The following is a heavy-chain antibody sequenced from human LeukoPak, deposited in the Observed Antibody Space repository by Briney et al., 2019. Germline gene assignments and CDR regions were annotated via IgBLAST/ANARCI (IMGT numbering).Heavy chain of an antibody. J-gene: IGHJ3*02. Sequence: SETLSLICTVSGGSISSHYWTWIRQSPGKGLEWIDYISYSGSTYYNPSLKSRVTLSVGTSKNQFSLKLSSVTAADTAVYFCARDPTTVTKGFDIWGQGTTVTVSS. D-gene: IGHD4-17*01. CDR2: ISYSGST. V-gene: IGHV4-59*11. CDR3: ARDPTTVTKGFDI. CDR1: GGSISSHY.